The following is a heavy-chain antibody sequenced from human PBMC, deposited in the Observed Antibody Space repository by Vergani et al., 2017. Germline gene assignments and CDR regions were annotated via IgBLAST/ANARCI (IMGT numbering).Heavy chain of an antibody. J-gene: IGHJ5*02. CDR2: ISWNSNSI. Sequence: EVQLEESGGGLVLPGRSLRLSCVASGFTSAGYAMHWVRQAPGKGLEWVSGISWNSNSIGYADSVKGRFTISRDNAKNSLYLQMNSLRAEDTAVYYCARDPSITIFAEGDWFDPWGQGTLVTVSS. CDR3: ARDPSITIFAEGDWFDP. V-gene: IGHV3-9*02. CDR1: GFTSAGYA. D-gene: IGHD3-3*01.